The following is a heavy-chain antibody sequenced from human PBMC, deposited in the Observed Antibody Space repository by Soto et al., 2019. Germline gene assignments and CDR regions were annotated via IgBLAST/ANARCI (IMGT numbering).Heavy chain of an antibody. J-gene: IGHJ6*02. CDR2: IKTKIEGGTT. CDR1: GFIFSNTW. Sequence: EEQLVESGGGLVEPGGSLRLSCAASGFIFSNTWINWFRKAPGKGLEWVGRIKTKIEGGTTNYDAPVKGRFTVSGDDSKNTVYLHMNRMRTDDTAVYYCTADIPNISANYGMDVWGQGTTVTVSS. CDR3: TADIPNISANYGMDV. D-gene: IGHD6-25*01. V-gene: IGHV3-15*07.